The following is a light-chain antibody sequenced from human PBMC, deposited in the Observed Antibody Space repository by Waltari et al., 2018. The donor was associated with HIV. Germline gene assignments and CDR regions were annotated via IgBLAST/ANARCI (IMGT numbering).Light chain of an antibody. CDR1: TCYIVSDER. CDR2: DVE. CDR3: ASYRKNDTLYV. V-gene: IGLV2-18*02. Sequence: QSALTQPPSVSGSPGHSVSLSSPGLTCYIVSDERVSWYQQAPGTAPRLLIYDVESRPSGVPERFSGSKFDDTAALIISGLQAEDEANYYCASYRKNDTLYVFGSGTEVTVL. J-gene: IGLJ1*01.